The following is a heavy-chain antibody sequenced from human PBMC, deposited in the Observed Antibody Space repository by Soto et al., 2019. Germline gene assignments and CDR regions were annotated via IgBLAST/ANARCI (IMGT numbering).Heavy chain of an antibody. J-gene: IGHJ6*02. V-gene: IGHV5-51*01. CDR1: GYIFTSYW. CDR3: ERTAAAGKYYYGMDV. CDR2: IYPGDSDT. Sequence: GESLKISCKGSGYIFTSYWIGWVRQMPGKGLECMGIIYPGDSDTRYSPSLQGQVTISADKSISTAYLQWSSLKASDTAMYYCERTAAAGKYYYGMDVWGQGTTVTVSS. D-gene: IGHD6-13*01.